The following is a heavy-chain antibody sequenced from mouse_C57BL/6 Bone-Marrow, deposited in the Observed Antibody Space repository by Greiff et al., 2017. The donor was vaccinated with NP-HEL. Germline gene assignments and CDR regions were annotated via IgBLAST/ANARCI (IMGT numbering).Heavy chain of an antibody. V-gene: IGHV1-62-2*01. CDR1: GYTFTEYT. CDR3: ARHEVITTVVAAHGYFDV. J-gene: IGHJ1*03. CDR2: FYPGSGSI. Sequence: VQLQQSGAELVKPGASVKLSCKASGYTFTEYTIHWVKQRSGQGLEWIGWFYPGSGSIKYNEKFKDKATLTADKSSSTVYMELSRLTSEDSAVYFCARHEVITTVVAAHGYFDVWGTGTTVTVSS. D-gene: IGHD1-1*01.